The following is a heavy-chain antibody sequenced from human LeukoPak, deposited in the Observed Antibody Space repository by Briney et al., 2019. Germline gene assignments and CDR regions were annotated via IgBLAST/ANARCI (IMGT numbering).Heavy chain of an antibody. V-gene: IGHV3-30-3*01. J-gene: IGHJ3*02. CDR1: GFTFSSYA. CDR3: ASDKLGTDAFDI. CDR2: ISYGGSDE. D-gene: IGHD7-27*01. Sequence: PGRPLRLSCAASGFTFSSYAMHWVRQAPGKGLEWVAVISYGGSDEYFAGSVKGRFTISRDNSKNTLFLQMNSLRAEDTAVYYCASDKLGTDAFDIWGQGTVVTVSS.